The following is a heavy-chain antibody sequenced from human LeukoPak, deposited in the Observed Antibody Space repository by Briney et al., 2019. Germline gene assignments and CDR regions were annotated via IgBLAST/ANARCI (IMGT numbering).Heavy chain of an antibody. CDR1: GFTFSSYW. J-gene: IGHJ4*02. V-gene: IGHV3-48*01. Sequence: GGSLRLSCAASGFTFSSYWMHWVRHAPGKGLEWVSNISRGSRTIYYSDSVKGRFTISRDNAKNSLYLQMNSLRTEDTAVYFCARDSYSSSRNDYWGQGTLVTVSS. CDR2: ISRGSRTI. D-gene: IGHD6-13*01. CDR3: ARDSYSSSRNDY.